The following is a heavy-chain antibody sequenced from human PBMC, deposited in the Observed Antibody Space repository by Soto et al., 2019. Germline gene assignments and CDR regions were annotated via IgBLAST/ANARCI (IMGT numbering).Heavy chain of an antibody. V-gene: IGHV3-23*01. Sequence: GGSLRLSCAASEFASGFSYSSYGMSWVRQAPGKGLEWVAGISGSGVTTYYGDSVKGRFTISRDNSKNTVYLQLNSLRAEDTAIYYCAKGRRGGEPLWNLYSMDVWGQGTTVTVSS. J-gene: IGHJ6*02. CDR2: ISGSGVTT. CDR1: GFSYSSYG. D-gene: IGHD1-26*01. CDR3: AKGRRGGEPLWNLYSMDV.